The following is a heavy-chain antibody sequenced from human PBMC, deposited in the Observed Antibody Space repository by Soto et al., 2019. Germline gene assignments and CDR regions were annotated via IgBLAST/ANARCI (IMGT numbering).Heavy chain of an antibody. D-gene: IGHD4-4*01. J-gene: IGHJ4*02. Sequence: ASVNVSCKASGYTFTSYGIRWVRPAPGQGLECMGWISAYNGNTNYAQKLQGRVTMTTDTSTSTAYMELRSLRSDDTAVYYCARDPNSVLHDYWGQGTLVTVSS. CDR2: ISAYNGNT. CDR1: GYTFTSYG. V-gene: IGHV1-18*04. CDR3: ARDPNSVLHDY.